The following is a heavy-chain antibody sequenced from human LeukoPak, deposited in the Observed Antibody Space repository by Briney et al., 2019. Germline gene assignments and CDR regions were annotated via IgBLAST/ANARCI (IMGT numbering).Heavy chain of an antibody. V-gene: IGHV3-23*01. CDR1: EFTFSSYA. D-gene: IGHD6-19*01. J-gene: IGHJ4*02. CDR3: AKSTAVAGRGAFDS. CDR2: ISGSGGST. Sequence: GGSLRLSCAASEFTFSSYAMRWVRQAPGKGLEWVSAISGSGGSTYYADSVKGRFTISRDNSKSTLYLQMNSLRAEDTAVYYCAKSTAVAGRGAFDSWGQGTLVTVSS.